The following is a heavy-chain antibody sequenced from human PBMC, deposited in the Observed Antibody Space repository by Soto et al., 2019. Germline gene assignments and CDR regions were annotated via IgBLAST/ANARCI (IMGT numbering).Heavy chain of an antibody. CDR3: AKGSHVVVPAAMGYNWFDP. Sequence: HPWGSLRLSCAASGFTFSSYAMSWVRQAPGKGLEWVSAISGSGGSTYYADSVKGRFTISRDNSKNTLYLQMNSLRAEDTAVYYCAKGSHVVVPAAMGYNWFDPWGQGTLVTVSS. CDR2: ISGSGGST. V-gene: IGHV3-23*01. D-gene: IGHD2-2*01. J-gene: IGHJ5*02. CDR1: GFTFSSYA.